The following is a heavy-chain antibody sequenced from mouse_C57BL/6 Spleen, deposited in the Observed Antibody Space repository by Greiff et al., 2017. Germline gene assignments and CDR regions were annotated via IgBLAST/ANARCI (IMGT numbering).Heavy chain of an antibody. V-gene: IGHV2-2*01. Sequence: VQLQQSGPGLVQPSQSLSITCTVSGFSLTSYGVHWVRQSPGKGLEWLGVIWSGGSTDYNAAFISRLSISKDNSKSQVFFKMNSLQADDTAIYYCASIYDGSFDYWGQGTTLTVSS. CDR3: ASIYDGSFDY. CDR1: GFSLTSYG. D-gene: IGHD2-3*01. J-gene: IGHJ2*01. CDR2: IWSGGST.